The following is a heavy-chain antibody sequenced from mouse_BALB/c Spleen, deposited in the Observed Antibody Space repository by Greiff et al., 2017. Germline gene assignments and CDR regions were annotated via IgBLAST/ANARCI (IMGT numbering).Heavy chain of an antibody. D-gene: IGHD2-10*02. V-gene: IGHV5-6-5*01. Sequence: EVKVVESGGGLVKPGGSLKLSCAASGFTFSSYAMSWVRQTPEKRLERVASISSGGSTYYPDSVKGRFTISRDNARNILYLQMSSLRSEDTAMYYCAKYGNPYAMDYWGQGTSVTVSS. CDR1: GFTFSSYA. J-gene: IGHJ4*01. CDR3: AKYGNPYAMDY. CDR2: ISSGGST.